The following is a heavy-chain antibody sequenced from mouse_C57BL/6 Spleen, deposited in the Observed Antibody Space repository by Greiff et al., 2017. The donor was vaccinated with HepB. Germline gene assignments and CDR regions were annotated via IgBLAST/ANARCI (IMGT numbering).Heavy chain of an antibody. V-gene: IGHV1-26*01. Sequence: EVQLQQSGPELVKPGASVKISCKASGYTFTDYYMNWVKQSHGKSLEWIGDINPNNGGTSYNQKFKGKATLTVDKSSSTAYMELRSLTSEDSAVYYWARSGLITTVVAPYFDYWGQGTTLTVSS. CDR3: ARSGLITTVVAPYFDY. D-gene: IGHD1-1*01. CDR2: INPNNGGT. CDR1: GYTFTDYY. J-gene: IGHJ2*01.